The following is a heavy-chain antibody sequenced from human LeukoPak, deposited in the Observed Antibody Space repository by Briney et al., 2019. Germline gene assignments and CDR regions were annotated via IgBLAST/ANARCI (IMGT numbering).Heavy chain of an antibody. D-gene: IGHD2-2*01. CDR2: ISGNGGST. Sequence: GGSLRLSCSASGFTFSSYAMHWVRQAPGKGLEYVSAISGNGGSTYYADSVKGRFTISRDNSKNTLYLQMSSLRAEDTAVYYCVKDRYCSSTSCYAPFDYWGQGTLVTVSS. V-gene: IGHV3-64D*06. J-gene: IGHJ4*02. CDR1: GFTFSSYA. CDR3: VKDRYCSSTSCYAPFDY.